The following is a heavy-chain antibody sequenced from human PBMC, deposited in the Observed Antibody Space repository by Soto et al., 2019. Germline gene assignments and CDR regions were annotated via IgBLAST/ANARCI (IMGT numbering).Heavy chain of an antibody. J-gene: IGHJ4*02. D-gene: IGHD3-22*01. CDR2: IGHDGRKK. CDR1: GFTFSRYG. CDR3: ARDDGSRDGYNGGSDY. V-gene: IGHV3-33*01. Sequence: GSLRLSCAASGFTFSRYGMRWVRQAPGKGLEWVAVIGHDGRKKYYVDSEEGRFTVSRDNSKNTVYLQMNSLRVEDTAVYYCARDDGSRDGYNGGSDYWGQGTQVTVSS.